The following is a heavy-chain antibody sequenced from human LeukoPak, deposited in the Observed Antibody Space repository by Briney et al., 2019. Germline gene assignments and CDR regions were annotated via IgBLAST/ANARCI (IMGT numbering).Heavy chain of an antibody. CDR1: GGTFISYA. CDR3: AREYSSGTYYFDY. CDR2: IIPIFGTA. J-gene: IGHJ4*02. D-gene: IGHD6-19*01. Sequence: ASVKVSCKASGGTFISYAISWVRQAPGQGLEWMGGIIPIFGTANYAQKFQGRVTITADESTSTAYMELSSLRSEDTAVYYCAREYSSGTYYFDYWGQGTLVTVSS. V-gene: IGHV1-69*13.